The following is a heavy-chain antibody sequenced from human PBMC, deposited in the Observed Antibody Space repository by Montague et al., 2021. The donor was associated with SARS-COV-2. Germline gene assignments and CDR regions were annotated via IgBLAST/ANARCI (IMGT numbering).Heavy chain of an antibody. D-gene: IGHD3/OR15-3a*01. V-gene: IGHV3-7*01. J-gene: IGHJ4*02. CDR3: ARSPRGSGTGWLDY. Sequence: SLRLSCAASGFTSGDYQMTWVRQAPGKGLQWVANINQDETAKTYVDSVKGRFTTSRDNAKNSLILQMKSLKDEDTAVYYCARSPRGSGTGWLDYWGQGTLVTVSS. CDR1: GFTSGDYQ. CDR2: INQDETAK.